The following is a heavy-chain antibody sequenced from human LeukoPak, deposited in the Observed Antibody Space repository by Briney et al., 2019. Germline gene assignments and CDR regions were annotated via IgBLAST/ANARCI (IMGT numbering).Heavy chain of an antibody. D-gene: IGHD3-10*01. CDR3: ARDFSRMVRGVIGY. V-gene: IGHV3-30*04. Sequence: PGGSLRLSCAASGFTFSSYAMHWVRQAPGKGLEWVAVISYDGSNKYYADSVKGRFTISRDNSKNTLYLQMNSLRAEDTAVYYCARDFSRMVRGVIGYWGQGTLVTVSS. CDR1: GFTFSSYA. J-gene: IGHJ4*02. CDR2: ISYDGSNK.